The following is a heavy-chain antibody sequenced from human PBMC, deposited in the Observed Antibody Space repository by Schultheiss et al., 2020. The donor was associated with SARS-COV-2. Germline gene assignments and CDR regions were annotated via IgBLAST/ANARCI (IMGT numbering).Heavy chain of an antibody. D-gene: IGHD5-18*01. CDR2: IVVGSGNT. CDR1: GYTFTSSA. J-gene: IGHJ6*02. CDR3: AAGILGYSYGSYYYYYGMDV. V-gene: IGHV1-58*01. Sequence: SVKVSCKASGYTFTSSAVQWVRQARGQRLEWIGWIVVGSGNTNYAQKFQERVTITRDMSTSTAYMELSSLRSEDTAVYYCAAGILGYSYGSYYYYYGMDVWGQGTTVTVSS.